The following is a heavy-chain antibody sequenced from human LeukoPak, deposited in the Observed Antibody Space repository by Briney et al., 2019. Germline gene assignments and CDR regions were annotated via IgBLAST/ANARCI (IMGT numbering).Heavy chain of an antibody. CDR2: INPNSGGT. V-gene: IGHV1-2*04. Sequence: ASVKVSCKASGYTFTGYYMHWVRQAPGQGPEWMGWINPNSGGTNYAQKFQGWVTMTRDTSISTAYMELSRLRSDDTAVYYCARSSEAAAAHNWFDPWGQGTLVTVSS. CDR3: ARSSEAAAAHNWFDP. CDR1: GYTFTGYY. D-gene: IGHD6-13*01. J-gene: IGHJ5*02.